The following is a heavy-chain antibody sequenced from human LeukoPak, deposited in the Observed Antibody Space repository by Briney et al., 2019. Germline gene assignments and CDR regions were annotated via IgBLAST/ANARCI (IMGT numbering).Heavy chain of an antibody. Sequence: TGGSLRLSCAASGFTFSNFAMSWVRQAPGKGLEWVSVIYSGGSTYYADSVKGRFTISRDNSKNTLYLQMNSLRAEDTAVYYCARVGGVAFDIWGQGTMVTVSS. CDR3: ARVGGVAFDI. CDR2: IYSGGST. J-gene: IGHJ3*02. CDR1: GFTFSNFA. V-gene: IGHV3-53*01. D-gene: IGHD3-16*01.